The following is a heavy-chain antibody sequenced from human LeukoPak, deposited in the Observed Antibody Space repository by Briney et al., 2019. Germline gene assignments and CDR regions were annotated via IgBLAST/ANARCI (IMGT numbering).Heavy chain of an antibody. V-gene: IGHV3-30*02. D-gene: IGHD1-26*01. J-gene: IGHJ4*02. Sequence: PGGSLRLSCAASGFTFSSYGMHWVRQAPGKGLEWVALIRYDGSNKYYADSVKGRFTISRDNSKNTLYLQMNSLRAEDTAVYHRAKDVKFRFRAVGATVDYWGQGTLVTVSS. CDR2: IRYDGSNK. CDR1: GFTFSSYG. CDR3: AKDVKFRFRAVGATVDY.